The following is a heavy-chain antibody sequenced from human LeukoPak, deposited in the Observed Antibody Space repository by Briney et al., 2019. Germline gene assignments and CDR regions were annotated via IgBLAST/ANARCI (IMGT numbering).Heavy chain of an antibody. CDR3: VRDRELNY. D-gene: IGHD3-10*01. CDR1: GVSISIYY. J-gene: IGHJ4*02. Sequence: PSETLSLTCTVSGVSISIYYWSWIRQPPGKGLEWIGYIYNSGNTNYNPSFKSRVTISEDTPKNQFSLKLSSVTAADTAVYYRVRDRELNYWGQGTLVTVSS. V-gene: IGHV4-59*01. CDR2: IYNSGNT.